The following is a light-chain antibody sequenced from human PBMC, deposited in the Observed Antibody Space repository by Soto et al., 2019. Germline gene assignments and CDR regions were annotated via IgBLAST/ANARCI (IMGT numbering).Light chain of an antibody. CDR3: CSQAGSYIYV. Sequence: QSALTQPRSVSGSPGQSVTISCTGTSSDVGGYNYVSWYQQHPGKAPKLMIYDVSKRPSGVPDRFSGFKSGNTASLTISGLQAEDEADYSCCSQAGSYIYVFGTGTKVNVL. CDR1: SSDVGGYNY. CDR2: DVS. J-gene: IGLJ1*01. V-gene: IGLV2-11*01.